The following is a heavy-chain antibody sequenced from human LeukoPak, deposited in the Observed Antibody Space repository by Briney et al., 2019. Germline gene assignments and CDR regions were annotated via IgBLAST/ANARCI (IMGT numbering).Heavy chain of an antibody. J-gene: IGHJ6*03. CDR1: GYTFTGYY. V-gene: IGHV1-2*02. D-gene: IGHD5-18*01. CDR2: INPNSGGT. Sequence: ASVKVSCKASGYTFTGYYMHWVRQAPGQGLEWMGWINPNSGGTKYAQKFQGRVTMTRDTSISTAYMELSSLRSEDTAVYYCARDNGGTAMAYYYYYYMDVWGKGTTVTISS. CDR3: ARDNGGTAMAYYYYYYMDV.